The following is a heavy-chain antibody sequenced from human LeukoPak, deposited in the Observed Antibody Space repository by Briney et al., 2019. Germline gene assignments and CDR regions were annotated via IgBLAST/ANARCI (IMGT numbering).Heavy chain of an antibody. CDR2: INHSGST. V-gene: IGHV4-34*01. Sequence: SETLSLTCAVSGVSFSGYYWSWIRQPPGKGLEWIGEINHSGSTNYNPSLKSRVTISVDTSKNQFSLKLSSVTAADTAVYYCARGSTMVRGYYYYGMDVWGQGTTVTVSS. CDR3: ARGSTMVRGYYYYGMDV. CDR1: GVSFSGYY. D-gene: IGHD3-10*01. J-gene: IGHJ6*02.